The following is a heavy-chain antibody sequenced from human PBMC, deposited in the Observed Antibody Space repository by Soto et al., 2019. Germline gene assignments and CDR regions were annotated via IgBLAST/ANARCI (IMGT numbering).Heavy chain of an antibody. J-gene: IGHJ4*02. V-gene: IGHV3-74*01. CDR2: INTDGSSA. CDR1: GFTFSNYW. D-gene: IGHD2-2*01. Sequence: EVQLVESGGGLVQPGGSLRLSCAASGFTFSNYWMLWVRQAPGKGLVWVSHINTDGSSATYTDSVKGRFTISRDNAKNTVYLQINSLRAEDTAVYYCARGGCTKTSCFILDYWGQGTLATVSS. CDR3: ARGGCTKTSCFILDY.